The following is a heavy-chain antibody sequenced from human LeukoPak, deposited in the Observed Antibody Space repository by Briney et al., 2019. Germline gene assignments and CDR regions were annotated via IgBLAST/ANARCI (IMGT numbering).Heavy chain of an antibody. CDR1: GYSISSGYY. J-gene: IGHJ5*02. Sequence: SETLSLTCTVSGYSISSGYYWGWIRQPPGKGLEWIGNINHSGSTYYNPSLKSRVTISVDTSKNQFSLKLSSVTAADTAVYYCARASWNYYFSWFDPWGQGTLVTVSS. V-gene: IGHV4-38-2*02. D-gene: IGHD1-7*01. CDR2: INHSGST. CDR3: ARASWNYYFSWFDP.